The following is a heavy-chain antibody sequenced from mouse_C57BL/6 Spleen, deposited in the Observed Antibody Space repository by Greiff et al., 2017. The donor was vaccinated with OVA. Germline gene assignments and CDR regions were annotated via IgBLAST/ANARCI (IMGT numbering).Heavy chain of an antibody. CDR3: VYGSFDY. V-gene: IGHV1-50*01. Sequence: QVQLQQPGAELVKPGASVKLSCKASGYTFTSYWMQWVKQRPGQGLEWIGEIDPSDSYTNYNQKFKGKATLTVDTSSSTAYMQLSSLTSEDSAVYYCVYGSFDYWGQGTTLTVSS. D-gene: IGHD2-2*01. J-gene: IGHJ2*01. CDR2: IDPSDSYT. CDR1: GYTFTSYW.